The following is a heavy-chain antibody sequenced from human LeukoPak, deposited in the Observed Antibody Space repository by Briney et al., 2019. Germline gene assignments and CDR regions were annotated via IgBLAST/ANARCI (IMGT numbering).Heavy chain of an antibody. CDR2: IYHSGST. V-gene: IGHV4-4*02. CDR1: GGSISSSNW. Sequence: TPSGTLSLTCAVSGGSISSSNWWSWVRQPPGKGLEWIGEIYHSGSTNYNPSLESRVTISVDKSKNQFSLKLSSATAADTAVYYCARDRYSSSSYYYYGMDVWGQGTTVTVSS. D-gene: IGHD6-13*01. CDR3: ARDRYSSSSYYYYGMDV. J-gene: IGHJ6*02.